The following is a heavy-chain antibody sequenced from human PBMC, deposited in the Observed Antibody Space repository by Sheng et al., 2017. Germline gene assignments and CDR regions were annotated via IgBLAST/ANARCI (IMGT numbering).Heavy chain of an antibody. CDR1: GFTFSSYW. CDR3: ARDRFGYCSGGSCSPLDY. CDR2: IKQDGSEK. V-gene: IGHV3-7*01. D-gene: IGHD2-15*01. Sequence: EVQLVESGGGLVQPGGSLRLSCAASGFTFSSYWMSWVRQAPGKGLEWVANIKQDGSEKYYVDSVKGRFTISRDNAKNSLYLQMNSLRAEDTAVYYCARDRFGYCSGGSCSPLDYVGPGNAG. J-gene: IGHJ4*02.